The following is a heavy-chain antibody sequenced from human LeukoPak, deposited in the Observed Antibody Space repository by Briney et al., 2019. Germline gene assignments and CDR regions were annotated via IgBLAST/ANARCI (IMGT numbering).Heavy chain of an antibody. CDR3: ARGLVRYYYGMDV. CDR2: ISYDGGDK. Sequence: GGSLRLSCAASGFTFSSYAMHWVRQAPGKGLEWVAVISYDGGDKYYADSVKGRFTISRDNSKSTLYLQMNSLRTEDTAVYYCARGLVRYYYGMDVWGQGTTVTVS. V-gene: IGHV3-30-3*01. D-gene: IGHD6-19*01. CDR1: GFTFSSYA. J-gene: IGHJ6*02.